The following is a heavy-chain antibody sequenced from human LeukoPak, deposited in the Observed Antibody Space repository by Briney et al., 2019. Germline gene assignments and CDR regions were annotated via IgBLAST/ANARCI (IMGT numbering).Heavy chain of an antibody. CDR1: EFTLSDYE. CDR3: ARSGDILTGYYMGEGWFDP. CDR2: ISSSSSYI. Sequence: GGSLRLSCAASEFTLSDYEMTWVRQAPGKGLEWVSSISSSSSYIYYADSVKGRFTISRDNAKNSLYLQMNSLRAEDTAVYYCARSGDILTGYYMGEGWFDPWGQGTLVTVSS. V-gene: IGHV3-21*01. J-gene: IGHJ5*02. D-gene: IGHD3-9*01.